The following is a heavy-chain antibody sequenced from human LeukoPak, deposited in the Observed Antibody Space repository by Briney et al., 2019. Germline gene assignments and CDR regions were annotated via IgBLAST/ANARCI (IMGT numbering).Heavy chain of an antibody. V-gene: IGHV4-34*01. CDR1: GGSFSGYY. Sequence: SETLSLTCAVYGGSFSGYYWSWIRQPPGKGLEWIGEINHSGSTNYNPSLKSRVTISVDTSKNQFSLKLSSVTAADTAVYYCARHWTTYHPSRSSWYGVWFDPWGQGTLVTVSS. J-gene: IGHJ5*02. D-gene: IGHD6-13*01. CDR2: INHSGST. CDR3: ARHWTTYHPSRSSWYGVWFDP.